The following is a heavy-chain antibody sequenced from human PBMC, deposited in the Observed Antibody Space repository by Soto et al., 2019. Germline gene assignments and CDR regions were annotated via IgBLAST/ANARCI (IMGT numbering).Heavy chain of an antibody. CDR3: ARVFGIERIAADYYCYGMDV. D-gene: IGHD6-6*01. J-gene: IGHJ6*02. Sequence: QVQLVQSGAEVKKPGSSVKVSCKASGGTFSSYAISWVRQAPGQGLEWMGGIIPIFGTANYAQKFQGRVTITADESTSTAYMELSSLRSEDTAVYYCARVFGIERIAADYYCYGMDVWGQGTTVTVSS. V-gene: IGHV1-69*01. CDR2: IIPIFGTA. CDR1: GGTFSSYA.